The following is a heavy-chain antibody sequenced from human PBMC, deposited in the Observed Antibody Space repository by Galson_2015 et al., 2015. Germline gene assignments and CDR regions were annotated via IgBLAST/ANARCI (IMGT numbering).Heavy chain of an antibody. CDR2: ISDTGTST. V-gene: IGHV3-23*01. J-gene: IGHJ1*01. D-gene: IGHD3-10*01. CDR1: GFSFRRYA. CDR3: ARGYDYGSGSPISEYFQH. Sequence: SLRLSCAASGFSFRRYAVSWVRPAPGKGLGWVSTISDTGTSTYYADSVKGRFTVSRDNSKNMLSLQMNSLRAEDTAIYFCARGYDYGSGSPISEYFQHWGQGTLVTVSS.